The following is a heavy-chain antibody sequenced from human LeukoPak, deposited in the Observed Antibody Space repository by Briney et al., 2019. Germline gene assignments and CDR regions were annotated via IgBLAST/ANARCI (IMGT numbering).Heavy chain of an antibody. CDR3: AVTCQDQLPHADY. J-gene: IGHJ4*02. D-gene: IGHD2-2*01. CDR2: ISSSGSTI. Sequence: GGSLRLSCAASGFTFSDYYMSWVRQAPGKGLEWVSYISSSGSTIYYADSVKGRFTISRDNAKNSLYLQMNSLRAEDTAVYYCAVTCQDQLPHADYWGQGTLVTVSS. V-gene: IGHV3-11*01. CDR1: GFTFSDYY.